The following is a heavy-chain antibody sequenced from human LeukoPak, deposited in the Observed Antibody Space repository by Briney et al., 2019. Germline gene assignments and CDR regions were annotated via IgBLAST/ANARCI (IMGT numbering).Heavy chain of an antibody. Sequence: SETLSLTCALSGGSISSSNYYWAWVRQPPGKGLEWIGSIYHSGSSYYNPSLKSRVTISVDTSKNQFSLKLSSVTAADTAVYYCASDISGYYYFDSWGQGALVTVSS. CDR3: ASDISGYYYFDS. V-gene: IGHV4-39*07. J-gene: IGHJ4*02. D-gene: IGHD5-12*01. CDR1: GGSISSSNYY. CDR2: IYHSGSS.